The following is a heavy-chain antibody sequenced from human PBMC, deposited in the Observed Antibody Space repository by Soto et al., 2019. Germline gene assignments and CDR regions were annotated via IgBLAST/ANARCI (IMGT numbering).Heavy chain of an antibody. V-gene: IGHV3-49*04. D-gene: IGHD3-22*01. Sequence: PGGSLRLSCTASGFTFGDYAMSWVRQAPGKGLEWVGFIRSKAYGGTTEYAASVKGRFTISRDDSKSIAYLQMNSLKTEDTAVYYCTRDSLSYYYDSSGQGPFDIWGQGTMVIVSS. CDR2: IRSKAYGGTT. CDR3: TRDSLSYYYDSSGQGPFDI. J-gene: IGHJ3*02. CDR1: GFTFGDYA.